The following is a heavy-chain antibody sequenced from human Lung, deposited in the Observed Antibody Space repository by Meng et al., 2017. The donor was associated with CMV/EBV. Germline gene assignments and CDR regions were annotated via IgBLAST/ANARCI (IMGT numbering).Heavy chain of an antibody. D-gene: IGHD2/OR15-2a*01. Sequence: QLQLVQSGSELNKPGASVKVSCKASGYTFITYTINWVRQAHGRGLEWMGWISTNTGTPTYTQGFTVRFVFSLDTSVSTAYLQISSLKAEDTAVYYCARGGNFDPWGQGTLVTVSS. J-gene: IGHJ5*02. CDR1: GYTFITYT. CDR2: ISTNTGTP. CDR3: ARGGNFDP. V-gene: IGHV7-4-1*02.